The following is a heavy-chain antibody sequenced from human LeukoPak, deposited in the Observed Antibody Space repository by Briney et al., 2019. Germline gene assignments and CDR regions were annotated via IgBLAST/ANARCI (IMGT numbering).Heavy chain of an antibody. CDR3: ARGSDLGFDP. D-gene: IGHD3-3*01. Sequence: GGSLRLSCTASGFTFSSYAMNWVRHDPGKGLQWVSYISSSSTIYYADSVKGRFTISRDNAKNSLYLQMNSLRAGDTAVYFCARGSDLGFDPWGQGTLVTVSS. CDR1: GFTFSSYA. CDR2: ISSSSTI. J-gene: IGHJ5*02. V-gene: IGHV3-48*01.